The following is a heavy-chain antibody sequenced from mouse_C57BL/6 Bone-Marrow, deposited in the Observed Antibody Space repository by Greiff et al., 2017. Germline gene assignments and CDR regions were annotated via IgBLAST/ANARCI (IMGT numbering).Heavy chain of an antibody. CDR3: TTGVDY. CDR2: IDPEKGDT. CDR1: GFNIKDDY. J-gene: IGHJ4*01. V-gene: IGHV14-4*01. Sequence: EVQLVESGAELVRPGASVKLSCTASGFNIKDDYMHWVKQRPEQGLEWIGWIDPEKGDTEYASKFQGKATITADTSANTAYLQLSSLTSEDTAVYYCTTGVDYWGQGTSVTVSS.